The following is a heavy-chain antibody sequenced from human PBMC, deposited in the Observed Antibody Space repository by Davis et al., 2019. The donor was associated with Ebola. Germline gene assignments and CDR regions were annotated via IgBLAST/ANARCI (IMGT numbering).Heavy chain of an antibody. J-gene: IGHJ6*02. D-gene: IGHD3-16*01. CDR1: GGSISSYY. CDR2: IYYSGST. CDR3: ARDWAPFYYYYGMDV. V-gene: IGHV4-59*01. Sequence: PSETLSLTCTVSGGSISSYYWSWIRQPPGKGLEWIGYIYYSGSTNYNPSLKSRVTISVDTSKNQFSLKLSSVTAADTAVYYGARDWAPFYYYYGMDVWGQGTTVTVSS.